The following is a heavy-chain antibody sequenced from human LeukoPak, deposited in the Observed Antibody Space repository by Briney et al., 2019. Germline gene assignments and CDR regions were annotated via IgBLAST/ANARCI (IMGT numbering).Heavy chain of an antibody. CDR3: ARNSGGYCSGGSCAYYYYYIDV. CDR2: IKSDGSST. V-gene: IGHV3-74*01. J-gene: IGHJ6*03. CDR1: GFTFSSYR. D-gene: IGHD2-15*01. Sequence: GGSLRLSCAASGFTFSSYRMHWVRQAPGKGLVWLSRIKSDGSSTSYADSVKGRFTISRDNAKNTLYLQMNSLRAEDTAVYYCARNSGGYCSGGSCAYYYYYIDVWGKGTTVTVSS.